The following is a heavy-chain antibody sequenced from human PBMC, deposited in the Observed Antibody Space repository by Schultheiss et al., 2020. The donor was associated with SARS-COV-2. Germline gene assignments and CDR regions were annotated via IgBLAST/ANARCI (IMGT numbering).Heavy chain of an antibody. J-gene: IGHJ6*02. CDR1: GGSFSGYY. D-gene: IGHD6-13*01. Sequence: SQTLSLTCAVYGGSFSGYYWSWIRQPPGKGLEWIGYIYYSGSTNYNPSLKSRVTISVDTSKNQFSLKLSSVTAADTAVYYCARAGYGYGMDVWGQGTTVTVSS. V-gene: IGHV4-59*01. CDR3: ARAGYGYGMDV. CDR2: IYYSGST.